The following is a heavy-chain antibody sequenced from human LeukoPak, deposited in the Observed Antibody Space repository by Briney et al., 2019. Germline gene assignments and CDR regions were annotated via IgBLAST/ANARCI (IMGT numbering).Heavy chain of an antibody. V-gene: IGHV1-8*01. CDR2: MNPNSGNT. CDR1: EYTFTSYD. D-gene: IGHD2-2*01. CDR3: ARAGRGGYGIQLLPQGRYYFDY. Sequence: GASVKVSCKASEYTFTSYDINWVRQATGQGLEWMGWMNPNSGNTGYAQKFQGRVTMTRNTSISTAYMELSSLRSEDTAVYYCARAGRGGYGIQLLPQGRYYFDYWGQGTLVTVSS. J-gene: IGHJ4*02.